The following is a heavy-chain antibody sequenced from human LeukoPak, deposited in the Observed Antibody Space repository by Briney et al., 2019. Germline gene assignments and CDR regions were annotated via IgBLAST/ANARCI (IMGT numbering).Heavy chain of an antibody. D-gene: IGHD1-26*01. J-gene: IGHJ5*02. CDR1: GGSISSSNW. CDR3: ARDSPYSGSYYLDP. Sequence: PSGTLSLTCAVSGGSISSSNWWSWVRPPPGKGLEWIGEIYHSGSTNYNPSLKSRVTISVDKSKNQFSLKLSSVTAADTAVYYCARDSPYSGSYYLDPWGQGTLVTVSS. CDR2: IYHSGST. V-gene: IGHV4-4*02.